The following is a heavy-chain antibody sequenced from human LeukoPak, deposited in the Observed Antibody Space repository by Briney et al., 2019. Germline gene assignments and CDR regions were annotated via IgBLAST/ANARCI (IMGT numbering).Heavy chain of an antibody. Sequence: PSETLSLTCTVSGGSISSGGYYWSWIRQPPGKGLEWIGYIYHSGSSYYNPSLKSRVTISVDRSKNQFSLKLSSVTAADTAVYYCARGPEYSSNWYPFDYWGQGTLVTVSS. CDR3: ARGPEYSSNWYPFDY. CDR1: GGSISSGGYY. D-gene: IGHD6-13*01. CDR2: IYHSGSS. V-gene: IGHV4-30-2*01. J-gene: IGHJ4*02.